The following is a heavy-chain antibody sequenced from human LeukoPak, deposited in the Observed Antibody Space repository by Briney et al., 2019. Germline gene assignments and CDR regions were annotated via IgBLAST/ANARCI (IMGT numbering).Heavy chain of an antibody. CDR2: ISAYNGNT. CDR1: GYTFNSYG. CDR3: ARILTGYYMDY. V-gene: IGHV1-18*01. J-gene: IGHJ4*02. Sequence: ASVKVSCKASGYTFNSYGFSWVRQAPGQGLEWMGWISAYNGNTNYAQKLQGRVTMTTDTSTTTAYMELGSLSSDDTAVYYCARILTGYYMDYWGQGTLVTVSS. D-gene: IGHD3-9*01.